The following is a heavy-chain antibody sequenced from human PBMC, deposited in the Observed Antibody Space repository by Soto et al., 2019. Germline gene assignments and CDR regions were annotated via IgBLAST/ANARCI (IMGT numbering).Heavy chain of an antibody. CDR3: ARLIGNSWLDS. J-gene: IGHJ5*01. CDR1: GDIVSTNSAT. Sequence: LSLTRAISGDIVSTNSATWDWIRQSPSRRLEWLGRTYYRSNWYTDYAVSVKGRITISPDTSNNQLSLQLNSVTPDDTAVYYCARLIGNSWLDSWGQGTLVTVSS. V-gene: IGHV6-1*01. CDR2: TYYRSNWYT. D-gene: IGHD2-8*01.